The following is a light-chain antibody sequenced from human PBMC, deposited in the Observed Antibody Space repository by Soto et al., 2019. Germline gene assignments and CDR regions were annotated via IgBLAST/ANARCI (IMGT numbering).Light chain of an antibody. J-gene: IGLJ2*01. Sequence: QSALTQPASVSGSPGQSITISCAGTSSDVGGYNYVSWYQQHPGKAPKLMISEVSNRPSGVSDRFSGSQSGNTASLTISWLQGEDEADYYCNSYTSGNTVVFGGGTQLTVL. CDR3: NSYTSGNTVV. CDR1: SSDVGGYNY. V-gene: IGLV2-14*01. CDR2: EVS.